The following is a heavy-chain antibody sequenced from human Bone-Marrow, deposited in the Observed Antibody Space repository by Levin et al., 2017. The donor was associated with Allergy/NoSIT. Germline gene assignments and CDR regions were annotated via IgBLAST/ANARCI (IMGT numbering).Heavy chain of an antibody. V-gene: IGHV3-15*01. CDR3: TTDPIPGPRLAGYSSGWYVQDDY. D-gene: IGHD6-19*01. J-gene: IGHJ4*02. Sequence: GGSLRLSCAASGFTFSNAWMSWVRQAPGKGLEWVGRIKSKTDGGTTDYAAPVKGRFTISRDDSKNTLYLQMNSLKTEDTAVYYCTTDPIPGPRLAGYSSGWYVQDDYWGQGTLVTVSS. CDR1: GFTFSNAW. CDR2: IKSKTDGGTT.